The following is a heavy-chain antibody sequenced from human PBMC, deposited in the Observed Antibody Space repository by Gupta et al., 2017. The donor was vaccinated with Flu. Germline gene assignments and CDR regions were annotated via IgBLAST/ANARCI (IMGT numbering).Heavy chain of an antibody. D-gene: IGHD6-13*01. CDR2: ISDDGING. V-gene: IGHV3-30*18. Sequence: PGNGVEWKAVISDDGINGYDGNSVKGRFNMSSDNSNNTLYLQMTSLTAEDTAVDYCAKTLDPGVIAEGVYMDVWCKGTTVTVSS. J-gene: IGHJ6*03. CDR3: AKTLDPGVIAEGVYMDV.